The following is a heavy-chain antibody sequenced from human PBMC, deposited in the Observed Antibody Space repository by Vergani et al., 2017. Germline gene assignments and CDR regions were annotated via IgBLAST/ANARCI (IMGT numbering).Heavy chain of an antibody. CDR3: ARTSQPGNYYYYYCMDV. CDR2: INHRGST. CDR1: GGSFSGYY. J-gene: IGHJ6*03. V-gene: IGHV4-34*01. Sequence: QVQLQQWGAGLLKPSETLSLTCAVYGGSFSGYYWSWIRQPPGKGLEWIGEINHRGSTNNNPSIKSRVTISVDTSKNQFALELSSVTAADTAVYYCARTSQPGNYYYYYCMDVWGKGTTVTVTS. D-gene: IGHD1-14*01.